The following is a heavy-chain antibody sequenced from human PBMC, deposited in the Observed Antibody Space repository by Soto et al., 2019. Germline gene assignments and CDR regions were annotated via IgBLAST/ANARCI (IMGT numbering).Heavy chain of an antibody. Sequence: QVPLVQSGAEVKKPGASVKVSCKASGYTFTSYGISWVRQAPGQGLEWMGWISAYNGNTNYAQKLQGRVTMTTDTSTSTAYMELRSLRSDDTAVYYCAREWRIGDYPSVFDYWGQGTLVTVSS. D-gene: IGHD4-17*01. CDR2: ISAYNGNT. V-gene: IGHV1-18*01. J-gene: IGHJ4*02. CDR3: AREWRIGDYPSVFDY. CDR1: GYTFTSYG.